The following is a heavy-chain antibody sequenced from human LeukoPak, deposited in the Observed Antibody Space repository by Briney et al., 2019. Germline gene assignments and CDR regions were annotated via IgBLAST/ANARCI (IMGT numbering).Heavy chain of an antibody. J-gene: IGHJ3*02. Sequence: SETLSLTCTVSGGSISSYYWSWIRQPAGKGLEGIGRIYTSGSTNYNPSLKSRVTISVDASKNQFSLKLSSVTAADTAVYYCARPPGYCTNGVCIPHAFDIWGQGTMVTVSS. CDR2: IYTSGST. V-gene: IGHV4-4*07. D-gene: IGHD2-8*01. CDR3: ARPPGYCTNGVCIPHAFDI. CDR1: GGSISSYY.